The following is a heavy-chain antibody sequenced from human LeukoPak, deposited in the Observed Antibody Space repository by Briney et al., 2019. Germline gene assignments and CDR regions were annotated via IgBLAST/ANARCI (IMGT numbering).Heavy chain of an antibody. CDR1: GWGFTSYW. D-gene: IGHD3-10*01. CDR3: ARGGGSGGSCDY. CDR2: IYSGDSDT. Sequence: PGVSLHISFQGPGWGFTSYWMGWARPTPGKGVGWMAIIYSGDSDTRYSPSFQGKVNISADKSISTAYLQGSSVKASDTAIYYCARGGGSGGSCDYWGQGTLVTVSS. V-gene: IGHV5-51*01. J-gene: IGHJ4*02.